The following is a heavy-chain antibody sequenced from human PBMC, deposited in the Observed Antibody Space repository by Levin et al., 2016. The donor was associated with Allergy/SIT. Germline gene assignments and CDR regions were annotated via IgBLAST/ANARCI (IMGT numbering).Heavy chain of an antibody. CDR1: GFAFADYA. CDR3: IKDGSGVDP. CDR2: IKNKAYGGTS. D-gene: IGHD1-26*01. Sequence: LSLTCTASGFAFADYAMSWVRQAPGKGLEWVGFIKNKAYGGTSEYAASVKGRFIISRDDSKSIAYLQMNGLKTEDTAVYYCIKDGSGVDPWGQGTLVTVSS. J-gene: IGHJ5*02. V-gene: IGHV3-49*04.